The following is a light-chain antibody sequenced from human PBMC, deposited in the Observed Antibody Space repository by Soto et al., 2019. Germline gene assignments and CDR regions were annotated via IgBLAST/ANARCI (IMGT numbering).Light chain of an antibody. CDR2: EVS. J-gene: IGLJ2*01. V-gene: IGLV2-14*01. CDR1: SSDVGGYNY. CDR3: SSYTSGSTLL. Sequence: QSALTQPASVSGSPGQSITISCTVTSSDVGGYNYVSWYQQHPGKAPKLMIYEVSKRPSGVSNRFSGSKSGNTASLTISGLQAEDEADYYFSSYTSGSTLLFGGGTKVTVL.